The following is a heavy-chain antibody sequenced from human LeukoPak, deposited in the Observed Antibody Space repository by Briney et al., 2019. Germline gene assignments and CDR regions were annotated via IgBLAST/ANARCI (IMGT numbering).Heavy chain of an antibody. CDR1: GGSFSGYY. Sequence: SETLSLTCAVYGGSFSGYYWSWIRQPPGKGLEWIGEINHSGSTNYNPSLKSRVTISVDTSKNQLSLKLGSVTAADTAVYYCARGLLGDCSGGSCYPYYFDYWGQGTLVTVSS. D-gene: IGHD2-15*01. V-gene: IGHV4-34*01. J-gene: IGHJ4*02. CDR3: ARGLLGDCSGGSCYPYYFDY. CDR2: INHSGST.